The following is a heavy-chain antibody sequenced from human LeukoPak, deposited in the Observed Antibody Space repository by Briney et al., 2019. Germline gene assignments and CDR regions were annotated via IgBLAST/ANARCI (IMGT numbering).Heavy chain of an antibody. CDR1: GYTFATYF. V-gene: IGHV1-2*02. CDR2: IKPNSGVT. Sequence: ASVKVSCKTSGYTFATYFMHWVRQAPGQGLEWMGYIKPNSGVTNYAQKFRGRVTMTWDTSISTAYIELSGLTSDDTAIYYYARPTYCGSNCYFNFDYWGQGTLVTVPS. CDR3: ARPTYCGSNCYFNFDY. D-gene: IGHD2-21*02. J-gene: IGHJ4*02.